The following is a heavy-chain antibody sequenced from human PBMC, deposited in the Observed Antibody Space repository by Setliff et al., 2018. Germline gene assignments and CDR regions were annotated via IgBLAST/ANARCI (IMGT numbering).Heavy chain of an antibody. J-gene: IGHJ4*02. Sequence: GGSLRLSCAASGFTFSSYSMNWVRQAPGKGLEWVSSISSRSSYIYYADSLKGRFTISRDNAKNSLYLQMNSLRAEDTAVYYCASGYLQTHHRIDYWGQGTLVTVSS. CDR3: ASGYLQTHHRIDY. D-gene: IGHD5-12*01. CDR1: GFTFSSYS. V-gene: IGHV3-21*01. CDR2: ISSRSSYI.